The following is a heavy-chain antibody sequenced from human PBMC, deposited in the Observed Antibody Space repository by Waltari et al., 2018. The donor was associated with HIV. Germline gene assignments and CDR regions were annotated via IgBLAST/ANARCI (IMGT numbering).Heavy chain of an antibody. CDR2: INSDGSST. V-gene: IGHV3-74*01. J-gene: IGHJ2*01. Sequence: EVQLVESGGGLVQPGGSLRLSCAASGFTFSRYWMHWVRQAPGKGLVWVSRINSDGSSTSYADSVKGRFTISRDNAKNTLYLQMNSLRAEDTAVYYCAREDATIGNWYFDLWGRGTLVTVSS. CDR1: GFTFSRYW. D-gene: IGHD5-12*01. CDR3: AREDATIGNWYFDL.